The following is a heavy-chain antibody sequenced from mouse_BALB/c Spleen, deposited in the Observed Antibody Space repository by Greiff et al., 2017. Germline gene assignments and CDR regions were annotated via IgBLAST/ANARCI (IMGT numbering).Heavy chain of an antibody. V-gene: IGHV5-6-5*01. CDR1: GFTFSSYA. Sequence: DVMLVESGGGLVKPGGSLKLSCAASGFTFSSYAMSWVRQTPEKRLEWVASISSGGSTYYPDSVKGRFTISRDNARNILYLQMSSLRSEDTAMYYCARGGGYYAMDYWGQGTSVTVSS. CDR2: ISSGGST. CDR3: ARGGGYYAMDY. J-gene: IGHJ4*01.